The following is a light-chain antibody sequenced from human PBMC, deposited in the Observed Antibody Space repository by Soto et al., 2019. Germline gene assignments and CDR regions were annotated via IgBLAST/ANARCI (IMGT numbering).Light chain of an antibody. J-gene: IGLJ1*01. Sequence: QSALTQPASVSGSPGQSVTISCTGASSDGGGYDYVSWYQQHPGKAPKLILYEVNNRPSGVSNHFSGSKSGNTASLIISGLQADDEADYYCSSYSTTSTLVFGSGTKLTVL. V-gene: IGLV2-14*01. CDR1: SSDGGGYDY. CDR2: EVN. CDR3: SSYSTTSTLV.